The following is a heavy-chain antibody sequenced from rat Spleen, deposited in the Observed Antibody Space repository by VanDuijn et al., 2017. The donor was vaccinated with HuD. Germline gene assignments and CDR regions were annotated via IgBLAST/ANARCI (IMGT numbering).Heavy chain of an antibody. CDR3: VTKGRIAVIGFAY. CDR2: ITTGGDNS. V-gene: IGHV5-25*01. Sequence: EVQLVESDGGLVQPGRSLKLSCAASGFTFRDYYMAWVRQAPTKGLEWVAYITTGGDNSYYRDSVKGRFTISRDDTKSTLYLQMDSLRSEDTATYYCVTKGRIAVIGFAYWGQGTLVTVSS. CDR1: GFTFRDYY. D-gene: IGHD1-2*01. J-gene: IGHJ3*01.